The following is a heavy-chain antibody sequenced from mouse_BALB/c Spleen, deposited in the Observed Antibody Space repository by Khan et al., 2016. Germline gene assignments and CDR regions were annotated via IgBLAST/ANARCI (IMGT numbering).Heavy chain of an antibody. Sequence: EVQLLETGGGLVQPGGSRGLSCEGSGFTFIGFWMSWVRQTPGKTLEWIGDINSDGSAINYAPSIKDRFTIFRDNDKSTLYLQMSNVRSEDTATYFCMRYDGYYWYFDVWGAGTTVTVSS. CDR1: GFTFIGFW. J-gene: IGHJ1*01. CDR2: INSDGSAI. CDR3: MRYDGYYWYFDV. V-gene: IGHV11-2*02. D-gene: IGHD2-3*01.